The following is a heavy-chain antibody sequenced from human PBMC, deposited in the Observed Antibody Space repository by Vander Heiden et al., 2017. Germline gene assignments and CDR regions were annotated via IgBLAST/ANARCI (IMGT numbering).Heavy chain of an antibody. CDR3: AREDTYGSGSWSFDY. D-gene: IGHD3-10*01. CDR1: GFTFRSYS. J-gene: IGHJ4*02. Sequence: EVQLVESGGGLVKPGGSLRLSCAASGFTFRSYSMNWVRQAPGKGLEWVSSITSSSSYIYYADSVKGRFTISRDNAKNSLYLQMNSLRAEDTAVYYCAREDTYGSGSWSFDYWGQGTLVTVSS. V-gene: IGHV3-21*01. CDR2: ITSSSSYI.